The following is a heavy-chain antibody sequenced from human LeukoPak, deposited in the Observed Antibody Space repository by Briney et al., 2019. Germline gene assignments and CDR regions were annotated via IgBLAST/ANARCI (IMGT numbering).Heavy chain of an antibody. CDR3: AKCPLGAKGCDYFDY. CDR2: MSYNGSNK. D-gene: IGHD1-26*01. J-gene: IGHJ4*02. CDR1: GFTFTSYG. V-gene: IGHV3-30*18. Sequence: GGSQRLSCAASGFTFTSYGIHGVRQAPGKGLEWVAVMSYNGSNKYYVDSVKGRFTISRDNSKNTLYLQMNCLRAEDTAVYYCAKCPLGAKGCDYFDYWGQGTLVTVSS.